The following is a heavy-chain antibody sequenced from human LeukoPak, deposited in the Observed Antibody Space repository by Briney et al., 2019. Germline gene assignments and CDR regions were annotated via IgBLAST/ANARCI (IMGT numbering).Heavy chain of an antibody. CDR1: GGSISSYY. V-gene: IGHV4-4*07. Sequence: SETLSLTGTVSGGSISSYYWSWIRQPAGKGLEWIGRIYSSGSTNYNPSLKSRVTMSVDTSKNQFSLKLSSVTAADTAVYYCARGQYHLLYWYFDLWGRGTLVTVSS. J-gene: IGHJ2*01. CDR3: ARGQYHLLYWYFDL. D-gene: IGHD2-2*01. CDR2: IYSSGST.